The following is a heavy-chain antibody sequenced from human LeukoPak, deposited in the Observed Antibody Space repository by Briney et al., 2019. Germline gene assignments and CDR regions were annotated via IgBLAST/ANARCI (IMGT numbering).Heavy chain of an antibody. D-gene: IGHD3-9*01. Sequence: ASVKLSCKAAGYIFTGYDMHWVRQAPGQGLEWMGWVKPNSGGTNYAQKFQGRVTMTRDKSISTAYLELSRLRSDDTAVYYWARVSVLRYFDLDYWRKETLVSVS. J-gene: IGHJ4*02. CDR3: ARVSVLRYFDLDY. CDR2: VKPNSGGT. V-gene: IGHV1-2*02. CDR1: GYIFTGYD.